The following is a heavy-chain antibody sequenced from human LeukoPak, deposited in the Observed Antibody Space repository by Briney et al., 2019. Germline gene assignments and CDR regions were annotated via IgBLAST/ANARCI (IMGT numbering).Heavy chain of an antibody. V-gene: IGHV7-4-1*02. CDR2: INTNSGNP. Sequence: ASVKVSCKASGYTFSSYAMNWVRQAPGQGLEWMGWINTNSGNPTYAQDYTGRFVFSLDTSVSTTYLQISRLKAEDTAVYYCASGPSYSGSNEYFDSWGQGTLVTVSS. J-gene: IGHJ4*02. D-gene: IGHD1-26*01. CDR3: ASGPSYSGSNEYFDS. CDR1: GYTFSSYA.